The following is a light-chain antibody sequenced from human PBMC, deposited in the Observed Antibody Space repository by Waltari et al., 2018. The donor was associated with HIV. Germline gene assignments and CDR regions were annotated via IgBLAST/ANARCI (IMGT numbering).Light chain of an antibody. J-gene: IGLJ2*01. CDR1: SSNIGAGYD. CDR3: QSYDSSVSGSKV. V-gene: IGLV1-40*01. CDR2: TNT. Sequence: QSVLTQPPSVSGAPGQRVTISCTGSSSNIGAGYDVHWYQQLPGTAPKLRIYTNTNRPSGVPDRFAGSRSGASATLAISGLQAEDEADYYCQSYDSSVSGSKVFGGGTKLTVL.